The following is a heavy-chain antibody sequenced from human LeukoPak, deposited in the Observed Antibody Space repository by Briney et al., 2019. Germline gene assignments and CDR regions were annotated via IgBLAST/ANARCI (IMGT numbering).Heavy chain of an antibody. CDR3: ARAKRQIGGYCSSTSCHTNWLDP. V-gene: IGHV4-31*03. CDR2: IYYSGST. Sequence: SETLSLTCTVSGGSISSGGYYWSWIRQHPGKGLEWIGYIYYSGSTYYNPSLKSRVTISVDTSKNQFSLKLSSVTAADTAVYYCARAKRQIGGYCSSTSCHTNWLDPWGQGTLVTVSS. CDR1: GGSISSGGYY. J-gene: IGHJ5*02. D-gene: IGHD2-2*01.